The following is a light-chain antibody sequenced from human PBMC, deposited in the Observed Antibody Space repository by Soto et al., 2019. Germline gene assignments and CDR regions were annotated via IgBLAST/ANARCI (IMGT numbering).Light chain of an antibody. Sequence: EVVLTQSPATLSLSPGERATLSCRASENVRTFVDWYQQKPGQAPRLLIHGASNRATGIPARFSGSGSGTDFTLTISNLEPEDFAVYFCQVRTDWPPFKYTFGQGTKLEVK. J-gene: IGKJ2*01. CDR3: QVRTDWPPFKYT. V-gene: IGKV3-11*01. CDR2: GAS. CDR1: ENVRTF.